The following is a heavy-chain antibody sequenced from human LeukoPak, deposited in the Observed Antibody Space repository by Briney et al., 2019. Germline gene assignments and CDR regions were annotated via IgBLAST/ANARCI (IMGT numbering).Heavy chain of an antibody. CDR3: ARAPCSSTSCYNYYYYMDV. CDR1: GYSISGGYY. V-gene: IGHV4-38-2*01. CDR2: IYTSGST. Sequence: SETLSLTCVVSGYSISGGYYWGWIRQPPGKGLEWIGRIYTSGSTNYNPSLKSRVTISVDTSKNQFSLKLSSVTAADTAVYYCARAPCSSTSCYNYYYYMDVWGKGTTVTVSS. D-gene: IGHD2-2*01. J-gene: IGHJ6*03.